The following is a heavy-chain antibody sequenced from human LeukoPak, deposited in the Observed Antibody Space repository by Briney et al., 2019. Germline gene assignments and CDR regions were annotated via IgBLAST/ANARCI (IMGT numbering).Heavy chain of an antibody. CDR2: INPNSGGT. D-gene: IGHD2-15*01. J-gene: IGHJ3*02. Sequence: GASVKVSCKASGYTFTGYYMHWVRQAPRQRLECMGWINPNSGGTNYAQKFQGRVTMTRDTSISTAYMELSRLRSDDTAVYYCAREKVVVAATEGVAFDIWGQGTMVTVSS. V-gene: IGHV1-2*02. CDR1: GYTFTGYY. CDR3: AREKVVVAATEGVAFDI.